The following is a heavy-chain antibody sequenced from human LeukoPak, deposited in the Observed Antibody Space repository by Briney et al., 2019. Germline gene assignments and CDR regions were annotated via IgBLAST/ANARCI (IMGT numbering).Heavy chain of an antibody. CDR3: ARGLRNAFDI. Sequence: SETLSLTCAVYGGSFSGYYWSWIRQPPGKGLEWIGEINHSGSTNYNPSLKSRVTISVDTSKNQFSLKLSSVTAADTAVYYCARGLRNAFDIWGQGTMVNVSS. CDR1: GGSFSGYY. CDR2: INHSGST. V-gene: IGHV4-34*01. J-gene: IGHJ3*02.